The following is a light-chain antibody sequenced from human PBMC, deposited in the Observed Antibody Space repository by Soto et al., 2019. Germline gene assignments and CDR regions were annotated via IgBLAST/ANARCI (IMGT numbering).Light chain of an antibody. J-gene: IGLJ2*01. CDR3: SSYTLNNTLV. CDR1: SSDVGHYNY. CDR2: EVG. V-gene: IGLV2-14*01. Sequence: QSALIQPASVSGSPGQWLTISCTGTSSDVGHYNYVSWYQQHPGKAPKLIIYEVGNWPSGVSTRFSAAKSGNTASLTISGLQAGDEADCYCSSYTLNNTLVFGGGTKLTVL.